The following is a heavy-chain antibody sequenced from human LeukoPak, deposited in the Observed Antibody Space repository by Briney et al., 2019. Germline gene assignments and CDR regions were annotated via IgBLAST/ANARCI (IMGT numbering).Heavy chain of an antibody. Sequence: RRASVKVSCKASGYSFTNYGILWVRQAPGQGLEWMGWISAYNGHTNYAQKLQDRVTMTTETSTGTAYMELRSLISDDTAVYYCARITMVRGVLFDWYFDLWGRGTLVTVSS. D-gene: IGHD3-10*01. J-gene: IGHJ2*01. CDR1: GYSFTNYG. CDR2: ISAYNGHT. CDR3: ARITMVRGVLFDWYFDL. V-gene: IGHV1-18*01.